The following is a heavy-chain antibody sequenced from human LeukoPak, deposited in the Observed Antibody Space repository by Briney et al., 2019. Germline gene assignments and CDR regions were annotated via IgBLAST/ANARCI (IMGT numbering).Heavy chain of an antibody. D-gene: IGHD3-3*01. CDR2: ITHVGDT. CDR1: KYSISGGYS. V-gene: IGHV4-38-2*02. Sequence: SATLSLTCSVSKYSISGGYSWAWLRQPPGKGLQWMASITHVGDTYYNPSLESRLTISRQTSKNQYFLNLKYVTAADTGTYYCETFWGGVAWENWGPGTPVTVYS. CDR3: ETFWGGVAWEN. J-gene: IGHJ4*02.